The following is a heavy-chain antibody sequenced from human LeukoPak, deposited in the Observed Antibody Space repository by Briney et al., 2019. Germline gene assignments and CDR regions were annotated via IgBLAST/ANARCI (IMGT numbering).Heavy chain of an antibody. J-gene: IGHJ4*02. CDR1: GYTFTNYG. CDR3: ARAWESIAGYYFDY. D-gene: IGHD1-26*01. Sequence: ASVKVSCKGSGYTFTNYGINWVRQAPGQGLEWMGWISAYNGNTNYAQNLQGRVTLTTDTSTSTAYMELRSLRSDDTAVYYCARAWESIAGYYFDYWGQGTLVTVSS. V-gene: IGHV1-18*01. CDR2: ISAYNGNT.